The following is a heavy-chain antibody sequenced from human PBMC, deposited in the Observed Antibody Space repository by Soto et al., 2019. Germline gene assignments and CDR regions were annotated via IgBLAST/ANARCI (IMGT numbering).Heavy chain of an antibody. CDR2: INSGGTVA. V-gene: IGHV3-23*01. D-gene: IGHD3-16*02. J-gene: IGHJ4*02. CDR3: AISTGGFGGLFVVPSDY. CDR1: GFTYESYA. Sequence: EVQLLESEGGLVQPGGSLRLSCAASGFTYESYAMSWVRQAPGKGLEWVSGINSGGTVAHYADSVKGRFAISRDNSKNTLSLEMNGLRADDTGLYYCAISTGGFGGLFVVPSDYWGQGTLVTVSS.